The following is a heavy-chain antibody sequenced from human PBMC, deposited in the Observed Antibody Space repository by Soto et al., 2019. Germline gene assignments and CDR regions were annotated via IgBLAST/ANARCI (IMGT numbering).Heavy chain of an antibody. CDR1: GFTFSSYA. D-gene: IGHD4-17*01. CDR3: ERVDYGRISLNWNFDL. V-gene: IGHV3-30-3*01. CDR2: ISYDGSNK. J-gene: IGHJ2*01. Sequence: QVQLVESGGGVVQPGRSLRLSCAASGFTFSSYAMHWVRQAPGKGLEWVAVISYDGSNKYYADYVKGRFTISRDNSKNSLYLQRKSLRAADTAVYYCERVDYGRISLNWNFDLWVRGTLVTVSS.